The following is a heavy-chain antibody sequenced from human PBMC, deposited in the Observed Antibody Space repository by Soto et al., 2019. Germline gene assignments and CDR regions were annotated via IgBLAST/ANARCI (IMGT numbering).Heavy chain of an antibody. D-gene: IGHD6-13*01. CDR1: GFDFGDYY. Sequence: GGSLRLSCIVSGFDFGDYYMSWIRQAPGKGLEWVSYIDSGDGTTYYTDSVKGRFTISRDNAKKTVYLQMSSLRVEDTALYYCVRPYYSSSWFPFDRWGQGTLVTVSS. CDR2: IDSGDGTT. V-gene: IGHV3-11*01. CDR3: VRPYYSSSWFPFDR. J-gene: IGHJ4*02.